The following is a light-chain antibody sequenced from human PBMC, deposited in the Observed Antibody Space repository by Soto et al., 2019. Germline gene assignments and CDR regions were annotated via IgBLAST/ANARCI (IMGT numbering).Light chain of an antibody. CDR1: QTVNTW. CDR3: QQYNSYSPEGLT. CDR2: DAS. J-gene: IGKJ4*01. V-gene: IGKV1-5*01. Sequence: DIHLNRSPSTLSASVGERVTITCRASQTVNTWLALYQHKPGKAPKLLIYDASVLETGVPSRFSGFSSGTEFTLTISSLQPDDFATYFCQQYNSYSPEGLTFGGGTKVDIK.